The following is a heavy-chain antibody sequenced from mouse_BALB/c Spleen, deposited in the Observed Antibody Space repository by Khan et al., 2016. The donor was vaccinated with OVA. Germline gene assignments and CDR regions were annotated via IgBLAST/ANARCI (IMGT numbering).Heavy chain of an antibody. V-gene: IGHV14-1*02. Sequence: VRLQQSGAELVRPGALVKLSCKASGFNIKDYYIHWVKQRPEQGLEWIGWIDPENGNPIYDPKFQGKASITADTSSNTAYLQLSSLTSEDTAVYYCARRDYEAMDYWGQGTSVTVSS. CDR1: GFNIKDYY. CDR2: IDPENGNP. CDR3: ARRDYEAMDY. D-gene: IGHD2-4*01. J-gene: IGHJ4*01.